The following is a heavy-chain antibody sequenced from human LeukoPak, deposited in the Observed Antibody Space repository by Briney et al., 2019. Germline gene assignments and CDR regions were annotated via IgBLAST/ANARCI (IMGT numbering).Heavy chain of an antibody. CDR1: GFTVSSNY. D-gene: IGHD1-1*01. CDR2: IYSGGST. Sequence: GGSLRLSCAASGFTVSSNYMSWVRQAPGKGLEWVSVIYSGGSTYYADSVKGRFTISRHNPKNTLYLQMNSLRAEDTAVYYCARAQLGSFDYWGQGTLVTVSS. J-gene: IGHJ4*02. CDR3: ARAQLGSFDY. V-gene: IGHV3-53*04.